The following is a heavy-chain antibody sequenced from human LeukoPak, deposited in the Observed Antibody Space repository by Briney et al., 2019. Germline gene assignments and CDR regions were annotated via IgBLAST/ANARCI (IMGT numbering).Heavy chain of an antibody. CDR1: GGSISSYH. D-gene: IGHD6-6*01. V-gene: IGHV4-59*01. Sequence: PSETLSLTCTVSGGSISSYHWSWIRQPPGKGLEWIGYISYSGSTNYNPSLQSRVTISVDTSKNQFSLNLNSVTAADTAVYYCARGGAARLHFQNWGQGTLVTVSS. CDR3: ARGGAARLHFQN. J-gene: IGHJ1*01. CDR2: ISYSGST.